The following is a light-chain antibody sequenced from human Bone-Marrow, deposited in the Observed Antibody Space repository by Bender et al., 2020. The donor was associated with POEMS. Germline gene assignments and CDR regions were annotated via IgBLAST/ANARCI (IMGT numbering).Light chain of an antibody. CDR1: SNDVGGYDH. Sequence: QSALTQPASVSGSPGQSITISCTGSSNDVGGYDHVSWYQQHPGKAPKLIIFDVSKRPSGVPSRFSGSKSGNTASLTISGLQAEDEADYYCSSYTSSTTLVFGGGTKLTVL. V-gene: IGLV2-14*03. J-gene: IGLJ2*01. CDR2: DVS. CDR3: SSYTSSTTLV.